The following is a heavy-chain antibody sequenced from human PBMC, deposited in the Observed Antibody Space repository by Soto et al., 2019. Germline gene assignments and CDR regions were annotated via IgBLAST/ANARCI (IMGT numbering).Heavy chain of an antibody. Sequence: ASVKVSCKVSGYTLTELSMHWVRQAPGKGLEWMGGFDPEDGETIYAQKFQGRVTMTEDTSTDTAYMELSSLRSEDTAVYYCATGFKGGTGTPFDYWGQGTLVTVSS. D-gene: IGHD1-1*01. V-gene: IGHV1-24*01. CDR1: GYTLTELS. CDR3: ATGFKGGTGTPFDY. CDR2: FDPEDGET. J-gene: IGHJ4*02.